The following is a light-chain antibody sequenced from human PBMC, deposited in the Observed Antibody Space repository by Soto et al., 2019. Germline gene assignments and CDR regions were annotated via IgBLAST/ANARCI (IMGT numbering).Light chain of an antibody. CDR2: AAS. V-gene: IGKV1-13*02. Sequence: AIQLTQSPSSLSASVGGRVTITCRASQGISSDLAWYRQKPGKAPQLVIYAASSLKSGVPARFSGSGSGTDFTLTISSLQPEDVATYYCQQYNSYPIGFGQGTRLEVE. CDR3: QQYNSYPIG. J-gene: IGKJ5*01. CDR1: QGISSD.